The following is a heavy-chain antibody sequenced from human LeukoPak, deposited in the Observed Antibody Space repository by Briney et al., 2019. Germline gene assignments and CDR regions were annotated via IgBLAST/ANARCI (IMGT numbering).Heavy chain of an antibody. J-gene: IGHJ6*04. V-gene: IGHV3-53*01. CDR3: AGGRTGSGMDV. Sequence: QSGGSLRLSCAASGFTVSSNYMSWGRQAPGKGLEWVSVIYSGGSTYYADSVKGRFTISRDNSKNTLYLQMNSLRAGDTAVYYCAGGRTGSGMDVWGKGTTVTVSS. CDR1: GFTVSSNY. CDR2: IYSGGST. D-gene: IGHD3/OR15-3a*01.